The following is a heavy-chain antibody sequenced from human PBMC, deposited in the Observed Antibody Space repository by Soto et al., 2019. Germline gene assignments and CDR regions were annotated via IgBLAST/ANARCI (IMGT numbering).Heavy chain of an antibody. CDR1: GYTFTSYC. Sequence: ASVKVSCKASGYTFTSYCMHWVRQAPGQGLEWMGIINPSGGSTSYAQKFQGRVTMTRDTSTSTGYMELSSLRSEDTAVYYCAGDRRYYDSSGASRYYYYGMDVWG. D-gene: IGHD3-22*01. J-gene: IGHJ6*02. V-gene: IGHV1-46*01. CDR3: AGDRRYYDSSGASRYYYYGMDV. CDR2: INPSGGST.